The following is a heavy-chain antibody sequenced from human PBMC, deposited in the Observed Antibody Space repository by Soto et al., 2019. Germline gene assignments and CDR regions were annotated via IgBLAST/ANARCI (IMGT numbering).Heavy chain of an antibody. CDR1: GGSISIGGYS. D-gene: IGHD3-10*01. Sequence: TLSLTCTVSGGSISIGGYSWSWIRQSPEKGLEWLGCIYPTGSTYYHPSLKSRVTISIDTSRNQFSLNLTSVTAADTAVYYCARAPPGPSPRWVLWGQGTTVTVSS. J-gene: IGHJ6*02. CDR3: ARAPPGPSPRWVL. CDR2: IYPTGST. V-gene: IGHV4-30-2*06.